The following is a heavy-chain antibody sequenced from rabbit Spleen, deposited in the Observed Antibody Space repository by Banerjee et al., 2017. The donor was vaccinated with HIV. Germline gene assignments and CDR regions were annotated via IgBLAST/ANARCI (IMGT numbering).Heavy chain of an antibody. D-gene: IGHD1-1*01. CDR3: ARDTSSSFSSYGMDL. V-gene: IGHV1S40*01. J-gene: IGHJ6*01. CDR2: IYGGSSGST. CDR1: GFTISSSYY. Sequence: QSLEESGGGLVQPEGSLALTCKASGFTISSSYYMCWVRQAPGKGLECIACIYGGSSGSTYYASWAKGRFTISKTSSTTVTLQMTSLTAADTATYFCARDTSSSFSSYGMDLWGQGTLVTVS.